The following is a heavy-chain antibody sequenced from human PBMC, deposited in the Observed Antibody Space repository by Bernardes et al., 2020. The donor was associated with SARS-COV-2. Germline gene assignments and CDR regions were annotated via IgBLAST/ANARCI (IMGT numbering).Heavy chain of an antibody. V-gene: IGHV5-51*01. CDR1: GYSFSDYW. Sequence: GESLTISCKGSGYSFSDYWIGWVRQVPGTGLEWMGFIYGRDSDTRYSPSFQGQVTISADKSVGTAYLQWSSLKASDTAMYYCVRRRTVTSHPFDFWGQGTLVTVSS. CDR2: IYGRDSDT. D-gene: IGHD4-17*01. J-gene: IGHJ4*02. CDR3: VRRRTVTSHPFDF.